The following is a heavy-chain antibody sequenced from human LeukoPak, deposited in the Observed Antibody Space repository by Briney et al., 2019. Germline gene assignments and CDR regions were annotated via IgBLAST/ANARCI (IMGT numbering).Heavy chain of an antibody. J-gene: IGHJ6*02. CDR3: ARDVVVPAAIPIYYYYYGMDV. CDR2: SYYSGST. Sequence: SETLSLTCTVSGGSISSSSYYWGWIRQPPGKGLEWIGSSYYSGSTYYNPSLKSRVTISVDTSKNQFSLKLSSVTAADTAVYYCARDVVVPAAIPIYYYYYGMDVWGQGTTVTVSS. D-gene: IGHD2-2*02. V-gene: IGHV4-39*01. CDR1: GGSISSSSYY.